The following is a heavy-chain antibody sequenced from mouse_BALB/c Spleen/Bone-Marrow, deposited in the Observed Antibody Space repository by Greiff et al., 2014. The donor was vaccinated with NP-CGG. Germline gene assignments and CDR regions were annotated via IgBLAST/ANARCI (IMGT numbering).Heavy chain of an antibody. Sequence: EVNVVESGGGLVQPGGSMKLSCVASGFTFSNYWMNWVRQSPEKGLEWVAEIRLKSNNYATHYAESVKGRFTISRDDSKSSVYLQMNNLRVEDTGIYYCTLGRGFAYWGQGTLVTVSA. CDR2: IRLKSNNYAT. J-gene: IGHJ3*01. CDR3: TLGRGFAY. D-gene: IGHD3-1*01. V-gene: IGHV6-6*02. CDR1: GFTFSNYW.